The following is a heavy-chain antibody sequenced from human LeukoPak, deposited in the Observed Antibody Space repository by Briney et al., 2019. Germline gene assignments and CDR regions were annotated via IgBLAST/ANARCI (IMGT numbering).Heavy chain of an antibody. CDR3: AGSNYFQH. CDR2: IIPIFGTA. D-gene: IGHD3-10*01. J-gene: IGHJ1*01. CDR1: GGTFSSYA. Sequence: SVKVSCKASGGTFSSYAISWVRQAPGQGLEWMGGIIPIFGTANYAQRFQGRVTITRDTSASTAYMELSSLRSEDTAVYYCAGSNYFQHWGQGTLVTVS. V-gene: IGHV1-69*05.